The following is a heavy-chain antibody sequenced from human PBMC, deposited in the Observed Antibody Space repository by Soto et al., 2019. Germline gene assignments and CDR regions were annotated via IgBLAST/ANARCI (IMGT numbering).Heavy chain of an antibody. CDR1: GGPFSPFF. J-gene: IGHJ4*02. D-gene: IGHD5-18*01. V-gene: IGHV1-69*01. CDR2: ITPLFSTT. Sequence: QVQLVQSGAEVKQPGSSVRVSCKASGGPFSPFFTTWVRQAPGKGLEWMGGITPLFSTTTYAQKFQDRVTISADESTATVFLDIPSLRSDDTAVYFCARGYGDYDDYWGQGTPITVPA. CDR3: ARGYGDYDDY.